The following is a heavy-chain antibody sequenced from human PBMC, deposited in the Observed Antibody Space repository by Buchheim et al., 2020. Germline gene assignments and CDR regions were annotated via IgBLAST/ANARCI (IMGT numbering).Heavy chain of an antibody. J-gene: IGHJ5*02. D-gene: IGHD3-10*01. Sequence: QVQVQQWGAGLLKPSETLSLTCAVYGGSSSVYYWNWIRQSPGTGMEWIGEISHAGFTNSNPTLKNRVIISLDTSRNQISLSLTSVTAADMAIYYCAKLGGNHYGSGGFDPWGQGTL. V-gene: IGHV4-34*02. CDR3: AKLGGNHYGSGGFDP. CDR2: ISHAGFT. CDR1: GGSSSVYY.